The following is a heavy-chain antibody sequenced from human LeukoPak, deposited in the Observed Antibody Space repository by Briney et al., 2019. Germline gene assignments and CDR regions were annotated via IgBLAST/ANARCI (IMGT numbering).Heavy chain of an antibody. CDR1: GYTFTNYA. CDR2: ISAYNGNT. V-gene: IGHV1-18*04. D-gene: IGHD3-22*01. Sequence: ASVKVSCKASGYTFTNYAISWVRQAPGQGLEWVGWISAYNGNTNYAQKLQVRVTMTTDTSTSTAYMDLRSLRSDDTAVYYCARDLGQYYDTSDNWFDPWGQGTLVTVSS. J-gene: IGHJ5*02. CDR3: ARDLGQYYDTSDNWFDP.